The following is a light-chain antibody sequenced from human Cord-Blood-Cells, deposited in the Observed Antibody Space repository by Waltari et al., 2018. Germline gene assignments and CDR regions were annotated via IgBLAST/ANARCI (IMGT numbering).Light chain of an antibody. J-gene: IGKJ1*01. V-gene: IGKV3-20*01. CDR2: GAS. Sequence: EIVLPQSPVTLSLSPGERATLPCRASQSVSSSYLAWYQQKPGQAPRLLIYGASSRATGIPDRFSGSGSGTDFTLTISRLEPEDFAVYYCQQYGSSPRTFGQGTKVEIK. CDR1: QSVSSSY. CDR3: QQYGSSPRT.